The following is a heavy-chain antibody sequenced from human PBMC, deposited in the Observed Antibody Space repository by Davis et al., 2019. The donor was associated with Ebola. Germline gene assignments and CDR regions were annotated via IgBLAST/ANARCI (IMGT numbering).Heavy chain of an antibody. CDR3: AVIRYNWNLVTVRWFDP. J-gene: IGHJ5*02. Sequence: ASVKVSCKASGYTFTSYGFSWVRQAPGQGLEWMGWISAYNGNTNYAQKLQGRVTMTTDTSTSTAYMELTSLRSDDTAVYYCAVIRYNWNLVTVRWFDPWGQGTLVTVSS. V-gene: IGHV1-18*04. D-gene: IGHD1-20*01. CDR2: ISAYNGNT. CDR1: GYTFTSYG.